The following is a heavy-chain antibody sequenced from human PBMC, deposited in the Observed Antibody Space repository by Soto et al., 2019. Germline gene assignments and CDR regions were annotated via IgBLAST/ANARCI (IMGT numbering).Heavy chain of an antibody. CDR2: IIPIFGTA. Sequence: VASVKVSCKASGGTFSSYAISWVRQAPGQGLEWMGGIIPIFGTANYAQKFQGRVTITADESTSTAYMELSSLRSEDTAVYYCATYYYDSSGYYRTKYYFDYWGQGTLVTVSS. D-gene: IGHD3-22*01. CDR1: GGTFSSYA. V-gene: IGHV1-69*13. CDR3: ATYYYDSSGYYRTKYYFDY. J-gene: IGHJ4*02.